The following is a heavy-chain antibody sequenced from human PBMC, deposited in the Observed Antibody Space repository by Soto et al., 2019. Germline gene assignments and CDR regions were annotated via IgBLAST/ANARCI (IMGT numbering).Heavy chain of an antibody. CDR3: AATPVVATDYYYYYMDV. J-gene: IGHJ6*03. CDR1: GGSISSYY. Sequence: PSETLSLTCTVSGGSISSYYWSWIRQPPGKGLEWIGYIYYSGSTNYNPSLKSRVTISVDTSKNQFSLKLSSETAADTAVYYCAATPVVATDYYYYYMDVWGKGTTVTVSS. CDR2: IYYSGST. V-gene: IGHV4-59*01. D-gene: IGHD5-12*01.